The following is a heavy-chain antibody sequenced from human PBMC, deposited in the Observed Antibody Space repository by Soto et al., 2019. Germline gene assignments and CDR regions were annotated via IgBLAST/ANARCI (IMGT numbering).Heavy chain of an antibody. J-gene: IGHJ5*02. CDR1: GFSLSNARMG. CDR2: IFSNDEK. CDR3: ARIRRGHCSGGSCYVVGWFDP. Sequence: ESGPTLVNPXETLTLTCTVSGFSLSNARMGVSWIRQPPGKALEWLAHIFSNDEKSYSTSLKSRLTISKDTSKSQVVLTMTNMDPVDTATYYCARIRRGHCSGGSCYVVGWFDPWGQGTLVTVSS. D-gene: IGHD2-15*01. V-gene: IGHV2-26*01.